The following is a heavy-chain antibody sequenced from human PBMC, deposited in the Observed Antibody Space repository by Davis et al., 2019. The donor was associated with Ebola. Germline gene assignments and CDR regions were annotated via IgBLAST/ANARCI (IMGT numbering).Heavy chain of an antibody. V-gene: IGHV1-18*01. CDR2: ISTYNDNT. Sequence: AASVKVSCKASGYTFTTYGISWVRQAPGQGLEWMGWISTYNDNTNYAQKLQGRVTMTTDTSTSTAYMELRSLRSDDTAVYYCARDRYCSGGNCYSSYYYGMDVWGQGTTVTVSS. J-gene: IGHJ6*02. CDR1: GYTFTTYG. D-gene: IGHD2-15*01. CDR3: ARDRYCSGGNCYSSYYYGMDV.